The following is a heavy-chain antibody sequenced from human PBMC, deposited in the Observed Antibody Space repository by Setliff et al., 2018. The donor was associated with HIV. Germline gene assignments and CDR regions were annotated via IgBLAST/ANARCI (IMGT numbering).Heavy chain of an antibody. V-gene: IGHV4-38-2*01. J-gene: IGHJ3*02. D-gene: IGHD3-22*01. CDR1: GYSISTAYY. CDR2: FHHSGSA. Sequence: PSETLSLTCAVSGYSISTAYYWAWIRQSPGKGLEWIGGFHHSGSAHYNPSLKSRVTISGQTSKNQFSLTLTSVTAADTAIYYCARQGAGYYYDSSDYYTGNGFDMWGQGTMVTFSS. CDR3: ARQGAGYYYDSSDYYTGNGFDM.